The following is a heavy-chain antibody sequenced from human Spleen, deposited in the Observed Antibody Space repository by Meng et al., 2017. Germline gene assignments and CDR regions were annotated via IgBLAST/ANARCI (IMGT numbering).Heavy chain of an antibody. D-gene: IGHD3-22*01. V-gene: IGHV4-59*01. Sequence: SETLSLTCTVSSGSISDYYWSWIRQPPGKGLEWIGHIYYSGSTNYNPSLKSRVTMSVETSKNMLSLKLSSVTAADTAIYYCARMISSGYGYYFDYWGQGMLVTVSS. J-gene: IGHJ4*02. CDR3: ARMISSGYGYYFDY. CDR2: IYYSGST. CDR1: SGSISDYY.